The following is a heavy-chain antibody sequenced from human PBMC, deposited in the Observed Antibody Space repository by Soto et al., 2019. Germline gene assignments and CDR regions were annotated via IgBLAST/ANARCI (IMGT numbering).Heavy chain of an antibody. CDR1: GYSFTSYW. Sequence: GESLKISCKGSGYSFTSYWISWVRQMPGKGLEWMGRIDPSDSYTNYSPSFQGHVTISADKSISTAYLQWSSLKASDTAMYYCARLAVSYDILTGYYTPSALDYWGQGTLVTVSS. CDR2: IDPSDSYT. J-gene: IGHJ4*02. D-gene: IGHD3-9*01. CDR3: ARLAVSYDILTGYYTPSALDY. V-gene: IGHV5-10-1*01.